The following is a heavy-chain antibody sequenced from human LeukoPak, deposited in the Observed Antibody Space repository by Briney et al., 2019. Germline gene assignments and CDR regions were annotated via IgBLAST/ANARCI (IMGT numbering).Heavy chain of an antibody. D-gene: IGHD6-13*01. CDR3: AKDRSSSWYPSYTDV. V-gene: IGHV3-23*01. Sequence: GGSLRLSCAASGFTFSNYAMIWVRQAPVKGLEWVAGISAIGGSTYYADSLKGRFTISRDNSKNTLYLQMNSLRAEDTAVYYCAKDRSSSWYPSYTDVWGKGTTVTVSS. CDR1: GFTFSNYA. J-gene: IGHJ6*03. CDR2: ISAIGGST.